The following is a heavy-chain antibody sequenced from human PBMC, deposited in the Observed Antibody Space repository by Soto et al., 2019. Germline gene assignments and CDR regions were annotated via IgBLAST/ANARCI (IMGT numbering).Heavy chain of an antibody. CDR1: GFTFNSHA. CDR2: ISYGGANN. V-gene: IGHV3-30*03. CDR3: ARGPRSCSSTSCYTIDY. Sequence: QVQLVESGGGVVQPGRSLRLTCAVSGFTFNSHAMHWVRQAPGKGLEWVAVISYGGANNYYADSVKGRFTISRDNSQNTLFLQMNSLRPEDTAVYYCARGPRSCSSTSCYTIDYWGQGTLVTVSS. D-gene: IGHD2-2*02. J-gene: IGHJ4*02.